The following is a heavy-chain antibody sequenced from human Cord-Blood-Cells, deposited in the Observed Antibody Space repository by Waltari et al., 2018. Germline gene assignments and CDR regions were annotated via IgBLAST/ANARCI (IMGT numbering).Heavy chain of an antibody. CDR3: ARGRAPNWFDP. CDR2: INHSGST. J-gene: IGHJ5*02. CDR1: GGSFSGYY. Sequence: QVQLQQWGAGLLKPSETLSLTCAVYGGSFSGYYCSWIRQPPGKGLEWIGEINHSGSTNYNPSLKSRVTISVDTSKNQFSLKLSSVTAADTAVYYCARGRAPNWFDPWGQGTLVTVSS. V-gene: IGHV4-34*01.